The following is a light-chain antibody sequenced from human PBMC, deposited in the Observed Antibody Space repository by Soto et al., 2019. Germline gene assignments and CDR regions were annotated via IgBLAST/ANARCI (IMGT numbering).Light chain of an antibody. CDR1: QSVTSN. CDR2: GAS. Sequence: EILLTQSPATLSVSPGESATLSCRASQSVTSNLAWYQQKPGQAPRLLIYGASARATGIPARFSGSGSGTEFTLTISSLQSEDFAVYYCQQYHNWPPALTFGGGTKVEIK. CDR3: QQYHNWPPALT. V-gene: IGKV3-15*01. J-gene: IGKJ4*01.